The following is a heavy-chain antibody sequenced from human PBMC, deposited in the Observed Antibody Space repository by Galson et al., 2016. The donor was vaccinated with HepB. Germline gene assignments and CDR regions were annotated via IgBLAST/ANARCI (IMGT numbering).Heavy chain of an antibody. V-gene: IGHV3-7*01. D-gene: IGHD3-16*02. CDR2: INNDGVEK. Sequence: SLRLSCATSGYTFRNYWISWVRQAPGKGLEWVANINNDGVEKNYAGSVKGRFTISRDNAKNSLYLQMDSLRVEDTGFYYCARHFGGFIMDDNWGQGTLVTVSS. J-gene: IGHJ4*02. CDR3: ARHFGGFIMDDN. CDR1: GYTFRNYW.